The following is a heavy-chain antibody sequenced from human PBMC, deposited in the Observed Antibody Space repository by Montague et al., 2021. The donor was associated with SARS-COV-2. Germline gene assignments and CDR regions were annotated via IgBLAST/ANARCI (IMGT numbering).Heavy chain of an antibody. Sequence: SETLSLTCTVSGGSISSSSYYWVWIRQPPGKGLEWIGSIYYSGSTYYNPSLKGRVTISVDTSKNPFSLKLISVTAADTAVYYCARVGRQQLVRLSGMDVWGQGTTVTVSS. CDR2: IYYSGST. CDR3: ARVGRQQLVRLSGMDV. V-gene: IGHV4-39*07. CDR1: GGSISSSSYY. J-gene: IGHJ6*02. D-gene: IGHD6-13*01.